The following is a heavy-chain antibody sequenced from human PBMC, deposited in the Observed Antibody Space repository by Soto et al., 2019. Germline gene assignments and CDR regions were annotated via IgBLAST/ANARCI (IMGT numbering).Heavy chain of an antibody. CDR1: GFTFSTYG. J-gene: IGHJ4*02. Sequence: GGSLRLSCAASGFTFSTYGMSWVRQAPGKGLEWVSDLSGSGGSTYYTDSVKGRFTISRDNSKNTLYLQMNSLRAEDTAVYYCAKVYWNYYNYWGQGTLVTVSS. CDR3: AKVYWNYYNY. V-gene: IGHV3-23*01. D-gene: IGHD1-7*01. CDR2: LSGSGGST.